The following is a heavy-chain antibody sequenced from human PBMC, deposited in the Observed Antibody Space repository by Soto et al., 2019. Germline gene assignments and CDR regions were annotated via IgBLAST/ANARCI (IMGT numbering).Heavy chain of an antibody. CDR2: INPATGAA. CDR3: ARGGGVGVAGSAAFDM. J-gene: IGHJ3*02. V-gene: IGHV1-2*02. D-gene: IGHD3-3*01. Sequence: QLHLVQSGAVVKKPGASVTVSCSASGYPVTAYYMHWVRQAPGRGLEWMGGINPATGAAKYTQTCRGRVTMTRDTPPGTAFRELGGRTSEDPAVFYVARGGGVGVAGSAAFDMWGQGTLVTVSS. CDR1: GYPVTAYY.